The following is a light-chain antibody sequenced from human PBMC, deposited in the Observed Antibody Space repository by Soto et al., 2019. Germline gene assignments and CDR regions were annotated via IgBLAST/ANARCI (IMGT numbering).Light chain of an antibody. Sequence: AIPLTQSPSSFSASTGNRFTITCQASQGISSYLAWYQQKPGKAPKLLIYAASTLQSGVPSRFSGSGSGTDFTLTISCLQSEDFATYYCQQYYSYPPTFGQGTKV. CDR3: QQYYSYPPT. V-gene: IGKV1-8*01. CDR1: QGISSY. J-gene: IGKJ1*01. CDR2: AAS.